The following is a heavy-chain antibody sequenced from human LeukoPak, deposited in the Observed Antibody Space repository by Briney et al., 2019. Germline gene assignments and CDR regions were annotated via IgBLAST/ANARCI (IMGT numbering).Heavy chain of an antibody. CDR1: GGTFSSYA. J-gene: IGHJ6*02. CDR2: IIPIFGTA. D-gene: IGHD4-11*01. CDR3: ARYPTVTNYYYYGMDV. V-gene: IGHV1-69*13. Sequence: SVKVSCKASGGTFSSYAISWVRQAPGQGLEWMGGIIPIFGTANYAQKFQGRVTITADESTSTAYMELSSLRSEDTAVYYCARYPTVTNYYYYGMDVWGQGTTVTVSS.